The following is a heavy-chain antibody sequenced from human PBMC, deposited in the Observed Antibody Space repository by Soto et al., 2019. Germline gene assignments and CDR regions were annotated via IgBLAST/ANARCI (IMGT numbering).Heavy chain of an antibody. CDR3: AKDDCGSDCYSGLDY. CDR1: GFSFSAYA. D-gene: IGHD2-21*02. Sequence: EVQLLESGGGLVQPGGSLRLSCAASGFSFSAYAMNWVRQAPGKGLERVSVISGGGGSTYYADSVKGRFTISRDNSKNTLYLQMNSLRAEDTAIYYCAKDDCGSDCYSGLDYWGQGTLVTVSS. V-gene: IGHV3-23*01. J-gene: IGHJ4*02. CDR2: ISGGGGST.